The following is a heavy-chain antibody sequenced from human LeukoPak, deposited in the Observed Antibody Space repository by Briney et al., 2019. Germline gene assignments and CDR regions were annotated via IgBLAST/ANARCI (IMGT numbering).Heavy chain of an antibody. CDR3: ARDFRDILTRYQQYYFDY. CDR2: ISGSSNYT. D-gene: IGHD3-9*01. J-gene: IGHJ4*02. CDR1: GLTFSDYR. Sequence: GGSLRLFCAASGLTFSDYRMTWIRHAPGKGLEWVSYISGSSNYTNSADSVKGRFTISRDNAKNSLYLQMNSLRAEDTAVYYCARDFRDILTRYQQYYFDYWGQGTLVTVSS. V-gene: IGHV3-11*05.